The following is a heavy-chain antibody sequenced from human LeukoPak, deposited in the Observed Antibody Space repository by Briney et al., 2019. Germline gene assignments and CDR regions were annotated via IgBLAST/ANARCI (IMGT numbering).Heavy chain of an antibody. CDR2: IYPGDSDT. CDR1: GYNFTSYW. D-gene: IGHD5-18*01. V-gene: IGHV5-51*01. CDR3: ARKGYSYGYYMDV. Sequence: GESLKLSCKGSGYNFTSYWIGWARQLPGKGLEWMGIIYPGDSDTRYSPSFQGQVTISADKSTSTAYLQWSSLKASDTAMYYCARKGYSYGYYMDVWGKGTTVTVSS. J-gene: IGHJ6*03.